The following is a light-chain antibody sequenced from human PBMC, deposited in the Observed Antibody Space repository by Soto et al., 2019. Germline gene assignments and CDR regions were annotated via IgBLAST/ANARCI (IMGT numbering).Light chain of an antibody. Sequence: VLTQSPLSLHVTLGQPASISCRSSQSLVYRDGNVYLNWFHQRPGQSPRRLIYKASTRDSGVPDRFSGSGSATDFTLSISRVEADDAGVYYCMQGISFRFGQGTK. CDR3: MQGISFR. V-gene: IGKV2-30*01. CDR1: QSLVYRDGNVY. CDR2: KAS. J-gene: IGKJ1*01.